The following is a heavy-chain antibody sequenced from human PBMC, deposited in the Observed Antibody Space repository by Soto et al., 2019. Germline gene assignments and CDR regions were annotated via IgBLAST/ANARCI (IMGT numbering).Heavy chain of an antibody. CDR1: GFTFSSYG. CDR3: AKDSTIGELLFLPYFDY. Sequence: PRGSLRLSCAASGFTFSSYGMHWVRQAPGKGLEWVAVISYDGSNKYYADSVKGRFTISRDNSKNTLYLQMNSLRAEDTAVYYCAKDSTIGELLFLPYFDYWGQGTLVTVSS. V-gene: IGHV3-30*18. J-gene: IGHJ4*02. D-gene: IGHD3-10*01. CDR2: ISYDGSNK.